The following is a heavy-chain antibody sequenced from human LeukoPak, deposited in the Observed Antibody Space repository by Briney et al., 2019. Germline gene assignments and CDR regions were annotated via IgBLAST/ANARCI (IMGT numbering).Heavy chain of an antibody. CDR2: INPNSGGT. CDR1: GYTFTGYY. Sequence: ASVKVSCKASGYTFTGYYMHWVRQAPGQGLEWMGWINPNSGGTNYAQKFQSRVTMTRDTSISTAYMELSRLRSDDTAVYYCARSITIFGVVSRTFDYWGQGTLVTVSS. CDR3: ARSITIFGVVSRTFDY. D-gene: IGHD3-3*01. V-gene: IGHV1-2*02. J-gene: IGHJ4*02.